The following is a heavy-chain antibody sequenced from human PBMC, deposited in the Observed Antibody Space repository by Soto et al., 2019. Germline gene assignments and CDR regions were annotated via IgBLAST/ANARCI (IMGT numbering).Heavy chain of an antibody. CDR3: ARRIVGATTGGAFDI. V-gene: IGHV4-39*01. CDR2: IYYSGST. D-gene: IGHD1-26*01. Sequence: SETLSLTCTVSGGSISSSSYYWGWIRQPPGKGLEWIGSIYYSGSTYYNPSLKSRVTISVDTSKNQFSLKLSSVTAADTAVYYCARRIVGATTGGAFDIWGQGTMVTVSS. CDR1: GGSISSSSYY. J-gene: IGHJ3*02.